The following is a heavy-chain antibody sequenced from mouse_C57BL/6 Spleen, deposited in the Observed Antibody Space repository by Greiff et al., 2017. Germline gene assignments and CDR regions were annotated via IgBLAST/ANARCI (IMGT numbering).Heavy chain of an antibody. CDR3: ASLDYGSSYYAMDY. D-gene: IGHD1-1*01. Sequence: VKLMESGAELARPGASVKLSCKASGYTFTSYGISWVKQRTGQGLEWIGEIYPRSGNTYYNEKFKGKATLTADKSSSTAYMELRSLTSEDSAVYFCASLDYGSSYYAMDYWGQGTSVTVSS. J-gene: IGHJ4*01. CDR2: IYPRSGNT. CDR1: GYTFTSYG. V-gene: IGHV1-81*01.